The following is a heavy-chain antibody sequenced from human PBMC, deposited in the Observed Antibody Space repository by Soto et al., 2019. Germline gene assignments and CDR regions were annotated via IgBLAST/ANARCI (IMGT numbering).Heavy chain of an antibody. V-gene: IGHV3-30*18. D-gene: IGHD3-16*02. J-gene: IGHJ4*02. Sequence: GSLRLSCAASGFTFSSYGMHWVRQAPGKGLEWVAVISYDGSNKYYADSVKGRFTISRDNSKNTLYLQMNSLRAEDTAVYYCAKDLVLYYDYVWGSYRHIPPYYFDYWGQGTLVTVSS. CDR1: GFTFSSYG. CDR3: AKDLVLYYDYVWGSYRHIPPYYFDY. CDR2: ISYDGSNK.